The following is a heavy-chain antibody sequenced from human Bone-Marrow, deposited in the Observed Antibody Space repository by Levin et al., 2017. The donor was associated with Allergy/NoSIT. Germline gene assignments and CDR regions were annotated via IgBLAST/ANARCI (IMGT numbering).Heavy chain of an antibody. Sequence: AGGSLRLSCAASGFTFSHSWMHWVRQAPGKGLVWVSRITADGSVSVHADSVKGRFTISRDNAKNTLDLQMDSLRVEDTAVYFCARGGSNIAWYLPFDYWGQGIQVTVSS. CDR1: GFTFSHSW. CDR2: ITADGSVS. D-gene: IGHD6-19*01. V-gene: IGHV3-74*01. CDR3: ARGGSNIAWYLPFDY. J-gene: IGHJ4*02.